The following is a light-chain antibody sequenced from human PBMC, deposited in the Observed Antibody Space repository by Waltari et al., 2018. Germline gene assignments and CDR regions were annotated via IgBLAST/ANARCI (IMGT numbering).Light chain of an antibody. Sequence: QSALTQPASVSGSPGQSITISCTGTSSDVGNYNLFSWYQQYPGQAPKVMIYDDNRRPSGVSARFSGSKSGNTASLTISGVQAEDEADYYCCSYAGSYTWVFGGGTKLTVL. CDR3: CSYAGSYTWV. CDR2: DDN. J-gene: IGLJ3*02. V-gene: IGLV2-23*01. CDR1: SSDVGNYNL.